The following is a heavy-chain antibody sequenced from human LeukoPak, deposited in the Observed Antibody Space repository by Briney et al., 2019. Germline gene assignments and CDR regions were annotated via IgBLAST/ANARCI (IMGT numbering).Heavy chain of an antibody. J-gene: IGHJ4*02. Sequence: SETLSLTCTVSGGSISSYYWSWIRQPPGKGLEWIGYIYYSGSTNYNPSLKSRVTISVDTSKNQFSLKLSSVTAADTAVYYCARTSSSGWYGGFDYWGQGTLVTVSS. CDR3: ARTSSSGWYGGFDY. D-gene: IGHD6-19*01. CDR2: IYYSGST. CDR1: GGSISSYY. V-gene: IGHV4-59*01.